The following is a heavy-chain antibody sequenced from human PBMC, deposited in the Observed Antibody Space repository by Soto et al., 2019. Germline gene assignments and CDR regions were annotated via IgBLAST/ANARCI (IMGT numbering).Heavy chain of an antibody. CDR2: IKSKTDGGTT. D-gene: IGHD4-17*01. V-gene: IGHV3-15*07. Sequence: GGSLRLSCAASGFTFSNAWMNWVRQAPGKGLEWVGRIKSKTDGGTTDYAAPVKGRFTISRDDSKNTLYLQMNSLKTEDTAVYYCARAYGGTPALSDPWGQGTLVTVSS. CDR1: GFTFSNAW. J-gene: IGHJ5*02. CDR3: ARAYGGTPALSDP.